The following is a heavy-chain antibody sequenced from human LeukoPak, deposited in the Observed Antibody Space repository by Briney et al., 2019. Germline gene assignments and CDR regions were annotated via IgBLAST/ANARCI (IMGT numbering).Heavy chain of an antibody. CDR2: INQGGSEK. V-gene: IGHV3-7*01. D-gene: IGHD3-10*01. J-gene: IGHJ4*02. CDR1: GFTFSNYW. Sequence: GGSLRLSCAASGFTFSNYWMSWVRQAPGKGLEWVADINQGGSEKFYVDSVKGRFAISRDNAKNSLYLQMNSLRAEDTAVYYCARDAFASGSYNPFDNWGQGTLVTVSS. CDR3: ARDAFASGSYNPFDN.